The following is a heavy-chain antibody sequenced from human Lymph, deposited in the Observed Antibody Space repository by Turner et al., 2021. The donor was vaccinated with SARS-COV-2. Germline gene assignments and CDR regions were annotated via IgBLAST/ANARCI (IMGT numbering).Heavy chain of an antibody. J-gene: IGHJ4*02. D-gene: IGHD2-2*01. CDR1: GINFSIYS. V-gene: IGHV3-21*01. Sequence: EVQLVESGGGLVKPGGFLRTSCSGSGINFSIYSMNWVRQAPGKGVEWISSISSRSSYICYADSGKGRFTINREDAKNSLYLQMNSQRAEDTAGDYGARDSPSTADYFDYWGQGTLVTVSS. CDR2: ISSRSSYI. CDR3: ARDSPSTADYFDY.